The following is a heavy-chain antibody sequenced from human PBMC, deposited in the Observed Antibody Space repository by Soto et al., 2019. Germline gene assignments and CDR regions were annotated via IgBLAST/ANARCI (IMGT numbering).Heavy chain of an antibody. CDR1: GFTFDDYA. J-gene: IGHJ6*02. D-gene: IGHD1-26*01. Sequence: GGSLRLSCAASGFTFDDYAMHWVRQAPGKGLEWVSLISWDGGSTYYADSVKGRFTISRDNSKNSLYLQMNSLRAEDTALYYCSKGGKWGGGATRYYYYGMDVWGQGTTVTVSS. CDR3: SKGGKWGGGATRYYYYGMDV. V-gene: IGHV3-43D*03. CDR2: ISWDGGST.